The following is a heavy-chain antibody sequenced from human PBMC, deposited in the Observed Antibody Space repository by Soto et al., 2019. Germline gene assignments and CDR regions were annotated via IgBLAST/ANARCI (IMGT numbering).Heavy chain of an antibody. D-gene: IGHD4-17*01. V-gene: IGHV3-33*01. CDR1: GFAFSAYG. Sequence: QVQLVESGGGVVQPGRSLRLSCAASGFAFSAYGMHWVRQAPGKGLEWVAMIYYDGSNKYYADSVKGRFTISRDNSKNTLYLHMSSLRAEDTALYYCARVGGTVTSDYWGQGTLVTVSS. J-gene: IGHJ4*02. CDR2: IYYDGSNK. CDR3: ARVGGTVTSDY.